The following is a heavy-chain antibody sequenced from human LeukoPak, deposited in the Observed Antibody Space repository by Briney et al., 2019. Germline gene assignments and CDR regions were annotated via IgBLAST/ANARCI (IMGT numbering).Heavy chain of an antibody. J-gene: IGHJ4*02. D-gene: IGHD6-13*01. Sequence: PSETLSLTCTVSGGSISSGGYYWSWIRQPPGKGLEWIGYIYHSGSTYYNPSLKSRVTISVDRSKNQFSLKLSSVTAADTAVYYCARGVTGIAALPFDYWGQGTLVTVSS. CDR1: GGSISSGGYY. CDR2: IYHSGST. V-gene: IGHV4-30-2*01. CDR3: ARGVTGIAALPFDY.